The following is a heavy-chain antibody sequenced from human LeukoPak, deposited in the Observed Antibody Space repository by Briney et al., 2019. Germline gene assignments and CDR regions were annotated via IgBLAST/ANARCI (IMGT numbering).Heavy chain of an antibody. CDR1: GFTFSSYW. CDR3: TRDFKYSSDY. Sequence: GGSLRLSRAASGFTFSSYWMHWVRQAPGKGLVWVSLIKSDGRSTSYADSVKGRFTISRDNAKNTVYLQMNSLRVEDTAVYYCTRDFKYSSDYWGQGTLVTVSS. J-gene: IGHJ4*02. D-gene: IGHD6-6*01. CDR2: IKSDGRST. V-gene: IGHV3-74*01.